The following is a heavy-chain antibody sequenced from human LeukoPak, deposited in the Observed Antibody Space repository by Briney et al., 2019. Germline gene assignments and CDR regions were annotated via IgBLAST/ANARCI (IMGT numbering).Heavy chain of an antibody. Sequence: ASVKLTCKALGSTFTSNYMHWVRQAHGQGHEWMGVISTSGGSTTYAQKFQGRVTLTRDMSTSKDYLELSSLRSEDTAVYYCARDKSVRDEAWWCSPWGQGTLVTVSS. CDR1: GSTFTSNY. CDR3: ARDKSVRDEAWWCSP. J-gene: IGHJ5*02. D-gene: IGHD2-21*01. V-gene: IGHV1-46*01. CDR2: ISTSGGST.